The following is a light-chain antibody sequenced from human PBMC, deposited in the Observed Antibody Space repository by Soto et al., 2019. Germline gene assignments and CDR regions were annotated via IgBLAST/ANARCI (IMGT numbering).Light chain of an antibody. CDR3: QQRSNWPPWT. J-gene: IGKJ1*01. V-gene: IGKV3-11*01. CDR1: QSLSSY. CDR2: DAS. Sequence: EIVLTQSPAPLSLSPGERATLSCRASQSLSSYLAWYQQQPGQAPRLLIYDASNRATGIPARFSGSGSGTDFTLTISSLEPEDFAVYYCQQRSNWPPWTFGQGTKVELK.